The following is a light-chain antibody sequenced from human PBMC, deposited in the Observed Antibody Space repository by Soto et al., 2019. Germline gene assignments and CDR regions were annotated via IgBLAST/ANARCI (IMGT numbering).Light chain of an antibody. CDR1: QSVSSSY. Sequence: EIVMTQSPATLSVSPWERATLSFRASQSVSSSYLSWYQQKPGQAPRLLIYGASTRATGIPARFSGSGSGTDFTLTISSLQPEDFAVYYCQQDYNLPKTFGQGTKVDIK. CDR3: QQDYNLPKT. J-gene: IGKJ2*01. V-gene: IGKV3D-7*01. CDR2: GAS.